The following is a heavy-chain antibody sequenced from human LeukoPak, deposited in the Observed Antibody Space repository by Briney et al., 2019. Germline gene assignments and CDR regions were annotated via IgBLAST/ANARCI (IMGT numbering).Heavy chain of an antibody. Sequence: SETLSLTCIVSGGXIRTIDYYWTWIRQQPGRGLEWIGYIYYSGTTYYNPSLESRVTISVDTSNNQFFLRLSSVTAADTAVYYCTRYYTSSGGFDPWGQGTLVTVSS. V-gene: IGHV4-31*03. D-gene: IGHD3-10*01. J-gene: IGHJ5*02. CDR2: IYYSGTT. CDR1: GGXIRTIDYY. CDR3: TRYYTSSGGFDP.